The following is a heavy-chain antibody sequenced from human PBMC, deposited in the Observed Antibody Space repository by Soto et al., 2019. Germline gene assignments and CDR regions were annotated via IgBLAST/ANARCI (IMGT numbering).Heavy chain of an antibody. V-gene: IGHV1-46*01. CDR2: INPNTGGT. D-gene: IGHD4-17*01. CDR3: ARDKVYGDNSFDF. CDR1: GYIFSNFY. Sequence: GASVKVSCKAFGYIFSNFYIHWARQAPGQGLEWMGIINPNTGGTSYPQKFQGRVTLTRDTSTSTVHMEMSSLTSEDTAVYYCARDKVYGDNSFDFWGQGTLVTVSS. J-gene: IGHJ4*02.